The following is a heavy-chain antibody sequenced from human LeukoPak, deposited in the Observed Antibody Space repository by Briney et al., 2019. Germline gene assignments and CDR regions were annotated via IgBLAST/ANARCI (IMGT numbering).Heavy chain of an antibody. CDR1: GFDFTRDW. J-gene: IGHJ4*02. CDR3: ARRDLTTVTAFDY. CDR2: IFPEDANT. D-gene: IGHD4-17*01. V-gene: IGHV5-51*01. Sequence: GESLKISCRFSGFDFTRDWIGWVGLMPGKGLEWMGIIFPEDANTRYNPSFQGQVTLSADKSISTAYLQWSSMKASDTAIYYCARRDLTTVTAFDYWGQGTLVTVSS.